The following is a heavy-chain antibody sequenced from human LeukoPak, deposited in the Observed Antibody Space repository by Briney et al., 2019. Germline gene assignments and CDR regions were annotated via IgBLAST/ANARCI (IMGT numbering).Heavy chain of an antibody. V-gene: IGHV4-59*01. J-gene: IGHJ4*02. D-gene: IGHD2-2*01. CDR2: IYYSGST. Sequence: MASETLSLTCTVSGGSIISYYWSWIRQPPGKGLEWIGYIYYSGSTNYNPSLKSRVTISVDTSKNQFSLKLSSVTAADTAVYYCASVVPATMTIDYWGQGTLVTVSS. CDR3: ASVVPATMTIDY. CDR1: GGSIISYY.